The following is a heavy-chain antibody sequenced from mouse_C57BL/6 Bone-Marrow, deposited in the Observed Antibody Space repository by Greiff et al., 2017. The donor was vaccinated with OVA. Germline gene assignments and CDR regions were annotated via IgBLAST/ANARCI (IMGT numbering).Heavy chain of an antibody. Sequence: VQLQQSGPELVKPGASVKISCKASGYSFTDYNMNWVKQSNGKSLEWIGVINPNYGTTSYNQKFKGKATLPVDQSSSTAYMQLNSLTSEDSAVYYCARGSYGSSPYYAMDYWGQGTSVTVSS. D-gene: IGHD1-1*01. CDR3: ARGSYGSSPYYAMDY. J-gene: IGHJ4*01. V-gene: IGHV1-39*01. CDR1: GYSFTDYN. CDR2: INPNYGTT.